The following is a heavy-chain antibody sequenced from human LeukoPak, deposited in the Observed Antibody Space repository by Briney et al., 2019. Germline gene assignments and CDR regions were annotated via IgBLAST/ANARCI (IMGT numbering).Heavy chain of an antibody. V-gene: IGHV3-23*01. Sequence: GGSLRLSCAASGFTVSSNYMSWVRQAPGKGLEWVSAISADGDSTYYADSVKGRFTISRDNSKNTLYLQMNSLRHGDTAVYYCAKRRYCTSTSCHDFDYWGQGTLVTVSS. CDR1: GFTVSSNY. D-gene: IGHD2-2*01. J-gene: IGHJ4*02. CDR2: ISADGDST. CDR3: AKRRYCTSTSCHDFDY.